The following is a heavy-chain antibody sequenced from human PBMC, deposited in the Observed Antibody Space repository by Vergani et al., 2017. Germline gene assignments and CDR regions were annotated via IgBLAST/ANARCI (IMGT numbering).Heavy chain of an antibody. CDR3: ARVDYGILTGYRY. CDR2: INPSGGHT. Sequence: QVQVVQSGAEVKKSGASVKVSCKTSGYTFSNYYMYWVRQAPGQGLEWMGIINPSGGHTNYAQKFQGRVTMTRDTSTSTVYMELSSLRSEDTAIYYCARVDYGILTGYRYWGQGTLVTVSA. D-gene: IGHD3-9*01. V-gene: IGHV1-46*03. CDR1: GYTFSNYY. J-gene: IGHJ4*02.